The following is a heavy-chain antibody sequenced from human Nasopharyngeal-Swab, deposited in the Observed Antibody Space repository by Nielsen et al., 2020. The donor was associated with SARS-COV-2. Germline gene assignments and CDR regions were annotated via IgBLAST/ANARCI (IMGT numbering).Heavy chain of an antibody. CDR1: GGSFSGYY. V-gene: IGHV4-34*01. D-gene: IGHD2-15*01. CDR3: AMGLGGYCSGGSCFDY. CDR2: IYHSGST. J-gene: IGHJ4*02. Sequence: SETLSLTCAVYGGSFSGYYWSWVRQPPGKGLEWIGEIYHSGSTNYNPSLKSRVTISVDKSKNQFSLKLSSVTAADTAVYYCAMGLGGYCSGGSCFDYWGQGTLVTVSS.